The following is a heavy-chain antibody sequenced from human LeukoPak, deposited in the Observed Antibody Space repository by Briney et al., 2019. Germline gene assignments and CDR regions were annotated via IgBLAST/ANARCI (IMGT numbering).Heavy chain of an antibody. D-gene: IGHD1-26*01. CDR3: AGGISGSYGGGDY. V-gene: IGHV1-2*02. CDR1: GYTFTGYY. Sequence: ASVKVSCKASGYTFTGYYMHWVRQAPGQGLEWMGWINPNSGGTNYAQKFQGRVTMTRDTSISTAYMELSRLRSDDTAVYYCAGGISGSYGGGDYWGQGTLVTVSS. J-gene: IGHJ4*02. CDR2: INPNSGGT.